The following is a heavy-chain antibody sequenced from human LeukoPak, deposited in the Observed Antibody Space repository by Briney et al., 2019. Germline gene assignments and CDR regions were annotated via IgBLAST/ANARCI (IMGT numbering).Heavy chain of an antibody. V-gene: IGHV1-18*01. CDR3: ARDYRADSSGYSSDDWFDP. Sequence: RRASVKVSCKASGGTFSSYAISWVRQAPGQGLEWMGWISAYNGNTNYAQKLQGRVTMTTDTSTSTAYMELRSLRSDDTAVYYCARDYRADSSGYSSDDWFDPWGQGTLVTVSS. J-gene: IGHJ5*02. D-gene: IGHD3-22*01. CDR2: ISAYNGNT. CDR1: GGTFSSYA.